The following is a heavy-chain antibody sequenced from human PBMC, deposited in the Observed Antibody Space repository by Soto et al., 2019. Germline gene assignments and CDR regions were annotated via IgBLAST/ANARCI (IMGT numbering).Heavy chain of an antibody. CDR1: GFTFSDYY. J-gene: IGHJ3*02. CDR3: ARDRRVAPEAFDI. CDR2: ISSSGSTI. Sequence: PGGSLRLSCAASGFTFSDYYMSWIRQAPGKGLEWVSYISSSGSTIYYADSVKGRFTISRDNAKNSLYLQMNSLRAEDTAVYYCARDRRVAPEAFDIWGQGTMVTVSS. V-gene: IGHV3-11*01. D-gene: IGHD2-15*01.